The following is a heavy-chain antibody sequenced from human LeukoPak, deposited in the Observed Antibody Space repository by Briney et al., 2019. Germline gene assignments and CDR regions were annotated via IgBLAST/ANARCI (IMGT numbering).Heavy chain of an antibody. CDR3: AKLAGLVAATRGSDLFDY. CDR2: IRYDGSNK. D-gene: IGHD2-15*01. Sequence: GGSLRLSCAASGFTFSSYGMHWVRQAPGKGLEWVAFIRYDGSNKYYADSVKGRFTISRDNSKNTLYLQMNSLRAEDTAVYYCAKLAGLVAATRGSDLFDYWGQGTLVTVSS. CDR1: GFTFSSYG. J-gene: IGHJ4*02. V-gene: IGHV3-30*02.